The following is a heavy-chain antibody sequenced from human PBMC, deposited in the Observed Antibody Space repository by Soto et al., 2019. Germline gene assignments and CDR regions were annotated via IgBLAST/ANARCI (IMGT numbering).Heavy chain of an antibody. D-gene: IGHD3-22*01. CDR3: AGRNGYYSGIDY. CDR1: GGSFSGYY. CDR2: VNHSGGI. J-gene: IGHJ4*02. Sequence: QVQLQPWGAGLLKPSETLSLTCVVYGGSFSGYYWSWTRQPPGKGLEWFGEVNHSGGIDYNPSLKSPVTIAVDTSKNQFSLKLSSVTAADTAVYYCAGRNGYYSGIDYWGQGTLVTVSS. V-gene: IGHV4-34*02.